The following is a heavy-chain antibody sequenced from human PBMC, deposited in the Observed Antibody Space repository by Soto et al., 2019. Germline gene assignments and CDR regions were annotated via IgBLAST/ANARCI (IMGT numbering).Heavy chain of an antibody. D-gene: IGHD6-13*01. CDR1: GFTFSSYG. Sequence: QVQLVESGGGVVQPGRSLRLSCAASGFTFSSYGMHWVRQAPGKGLEGVAVISYDGSNKYYADSVKGRFTISRDNSKNTLYLQMNSMRAEDTAVYYCAKEALWQQLVSPNKGLDYYYDYYMVVWGKGTTVTVSS. CDR2: ISYDGSNK. CDR3: AKEALWQQLVSPNKGLDYYYDYYMVV. V-gene: IGHV3-30*18. J-gene: IGHJ6*03.